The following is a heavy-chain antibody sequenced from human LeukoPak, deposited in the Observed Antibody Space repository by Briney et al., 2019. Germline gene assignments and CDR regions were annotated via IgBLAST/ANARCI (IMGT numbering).Heavy chain of an antibody. J-gene: IGHJ6*02. Sequence: GGSLRLPCAASGFTLSRYAMSWVRQARGKGREWVSAISGSGGNTYYADSVKGRFTISRDNSKNTLYLQMNSLRAEDTAVYYCAKDSGPYSLWGQGPTVSVSS. V-gene: IGHV3-23*01. CDR3: AKDSGPYSL. CDR1: GFTLSRYA. D-gene: IGHD3-10*01. CDR2: ISGSGGNT.